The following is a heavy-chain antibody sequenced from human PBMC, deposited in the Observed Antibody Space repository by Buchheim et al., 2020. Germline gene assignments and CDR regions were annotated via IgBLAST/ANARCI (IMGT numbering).Heavy chain of an antibody. CDR3: ARDLVDTAMAQFDL. CDR1: GFTFRSYS. D-gene: IGHD5-18*01. CDR2: ITSIGTYI. Sequence: EVQLADSGGGVVRPGGSLRLSCTASGFTFRSYSMNWVRQAPGKGLEWVASITSIGTYIYYADSVKGRFTISRDNAKNSLYLQMNSLRAEDTAVYYCARDLVDTAMAQFDLWGQGTL. J-gene: IGHJ5*02. V-gene: IGHV3-21*02.